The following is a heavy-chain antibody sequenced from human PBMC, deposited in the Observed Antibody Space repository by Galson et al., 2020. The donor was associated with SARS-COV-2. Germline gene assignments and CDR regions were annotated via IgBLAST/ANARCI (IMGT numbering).Heavy chain of an antibody. D-gene: IGHD3-3*01. CDR1: GFTFSSYA. CDR2: ISGSGGST. J-gene: IGHJ6*02. CDR3: AKERGPPGVYDFWSGFVPDYYYYYGMDL. Sequence: GESLKISCAASGFTFSSYAMSWVRQAPGKGLEWVSAISGSGGSTYYADSVKGRFTISRDNSKNTLYLQMNSLRAEDTAVYYCAKERGPPGVYDFWSGFVPDYYYYYGMDLWGQGTTVTVSS. V-gene: IGHV3-23*01.